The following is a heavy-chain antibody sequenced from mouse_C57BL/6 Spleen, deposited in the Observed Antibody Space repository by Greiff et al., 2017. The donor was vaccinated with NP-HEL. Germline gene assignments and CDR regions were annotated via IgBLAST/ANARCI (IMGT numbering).Heavy chain of an antibody. V-gene: IGHV1-67*01. CDR2: ISTYYGDA. J-gene: IGHJ4*01. CDR1: GYTFTDYA. Sequence: QVQLQQSGPELVRPGVSVKISCKGSGYTFTDYAMHWVKQSHAKSLEWIGVISTYYGDASYNQKFKAKATMTVDKSSSTAYMELARLTSEDSAVYNCAILLWSFYYAMDYWGQGTSVTVSS. CDR3: AILLWSFYYAMDY. D-gene: IGHD2-1*01.